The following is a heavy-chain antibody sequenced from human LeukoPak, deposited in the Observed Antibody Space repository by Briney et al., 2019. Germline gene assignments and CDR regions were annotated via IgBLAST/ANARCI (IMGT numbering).Heavy chain of an antibody. CDR2: LYPDDSDT. CDR1: GYSFSTYW. CDR3: ARQTDLDFVLVPAAVSFDY. J-gene: IGHJ4*02. D-gene: IGHD2-2*03. V-gene: IGHV5-51*01. Sequence: GESLKISCKGSGYSFSTYWLGWVRQVPGKGLEWMGILYPDDSDTRYSPSFQGQVTISADKSINTAYLQWSSLKASDTAMYYCARQTDLDFVLVPAAVSFDYWGQGTLVTVSS.